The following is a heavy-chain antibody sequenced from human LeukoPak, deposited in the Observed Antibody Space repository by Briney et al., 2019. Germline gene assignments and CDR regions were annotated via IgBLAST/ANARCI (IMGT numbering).Heavy chain of an antibody. V-gene: IGHV3-23*01. CDR2: LRGNGET. CDR3: ARVSWVSSTDAVR. CDR1: GLSFSTFA. D-gene: IGHD3-16*01. Sequence: GGSLRLSCAASGLSFSTFAMSWVRQGPARGLEWVSSLRGNGETFYAESVKGRFTLSSDSSRSTVYLHLNNLKVEDTAMYYCARVSWVSSTDAVRWGQGTLVTVSS. J-gene: IGHJ4*02.